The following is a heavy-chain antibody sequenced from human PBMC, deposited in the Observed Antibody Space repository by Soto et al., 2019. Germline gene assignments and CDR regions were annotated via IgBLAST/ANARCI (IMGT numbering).Heavy chain of an antibody. Sequence: ASVKVSCKASGYRFSSYGISWVRQAPGQGLEWVGWISAYNGKTNSAQKVQGRLTMTTDTSTGTAYMEMWSLRSDDSAVYYCARVYCPSTSCTPDLSFDYWGQGALVPVSS. CDR1: GYRFSSYG. V-gene: IGHV1-18*01. D-gene: IGHD2-2*01. J-gene: IGHJ4*02. CDR2: ISAYNGKT. CDR3: ARVYCPSTSCTPDLSFDY.